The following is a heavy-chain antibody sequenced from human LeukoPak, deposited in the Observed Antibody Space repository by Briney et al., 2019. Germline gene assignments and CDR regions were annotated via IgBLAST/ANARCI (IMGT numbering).Heavy chain of an antibody. Sequence: PGGSLRLSCAASGFTFSSYEMNWVRQAPGKGLEWVSYITSSGSTRYYADSVKGRFTISRDNAKNTLYLQMNSLRAEDTAVYYCARGADTGYSSDSWGQGTLVTVSS. J-gene: IGHJ5*02. CDR3: ARGADTGYSSDS. CDR2: ITSSGSTR. V-gene: IGHV3-48*03. D-gene: IGHD3-22*01. CDR1: GFTFSSYE.